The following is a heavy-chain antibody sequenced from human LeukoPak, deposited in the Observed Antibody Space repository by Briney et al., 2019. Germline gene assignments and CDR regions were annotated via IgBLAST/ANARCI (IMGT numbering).Heavy chain of an antibody. CDR3: AKHLTATNTYIFFGLDV. V-gene: IGHV3-9*01. J-gene: IGHJ6*02. CDR1: GVSFKDYG. Sequence: SLRLSCAATGVSFKDYGMRWVRQPPGKGLEWVSAIRNGGGTDYADSVKGRFTISRDNAKNSLYLQLSSLRPEDTALYYCAKHLTATNTYIFFGLDVWGQGTSVTVSS. CDR2: IRNGGGT. D-gene: IGHD1-26*01.